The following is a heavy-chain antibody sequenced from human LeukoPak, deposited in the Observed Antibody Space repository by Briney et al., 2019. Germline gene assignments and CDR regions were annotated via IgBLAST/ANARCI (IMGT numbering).Heavy chain of an antibody. CDR3: AKDPAPYYDSSGPLQFDP. CDR1: GFTFDDYA. J-gene: IGHJ5*02. V-gene: IGHV3-9*03. CDR2: ISWNSGSI. D-gene: IGHD3-22*01. Sequence: GRSLRLSCAASGFTFDDYAMHRVRQAPGKGLEWVSGISWNSGSIGYADSVKGRFTISRDNAKNSLYLQMNSLRAEDMALYYCAKDPAPYYDSSGPLQFDPWGQGTLVTVSS.